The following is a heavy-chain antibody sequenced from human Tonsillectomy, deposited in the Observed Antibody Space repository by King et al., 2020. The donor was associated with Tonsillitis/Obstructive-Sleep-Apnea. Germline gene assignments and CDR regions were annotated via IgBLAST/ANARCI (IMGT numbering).Heavy chain of an antibody. J-gene: IGHJ4*02. CDR3: AKGGFGETVGPTFDY. CDR2: ISGSGGST. Sequence: VQLVESGGGLVQPGGSLRLSCAASGFTFSSYAMSWVRQAPGKGLEWVSGISGSGGSTYYVDSVKGRFTISRDNSKNTLYLQMNSLRAEDTAVYYCAKGGFGETVGPTFDYWGQGTLVTVSS. D-gene: IGHD3-10*01. V-gene: IGHV3-23*04. CDR1: GFTFSSYA.